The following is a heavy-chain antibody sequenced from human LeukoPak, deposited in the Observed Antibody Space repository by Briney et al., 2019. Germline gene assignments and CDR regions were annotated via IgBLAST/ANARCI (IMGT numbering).Heavy chain of an antibody. J-gene: IGHJ3*02. V-gene: IGHV4-30-4*01. CDR2: IYYSGST. D-gene: IGHD3-10*01. Sequence: SETLSLTCTVSGGSISSGDYYWSWIRQPPGKDLEWIGYIYYSGSTYYNPSLKSRVTISVDTSKNQFSLKLSSVTAADTAVYYCARDRSPFGEAVAFDIWGQGTMFTVSS. CDR3: ARDRSPFGEAVAFDI. CDR1: GGSISSGDYY.